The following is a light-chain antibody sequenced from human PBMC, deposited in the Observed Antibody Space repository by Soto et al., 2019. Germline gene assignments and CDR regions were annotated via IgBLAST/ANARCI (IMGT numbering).Light chain of an antibody. CDR3: QQYGSSPPIT. CDR1: QSVRKN. J-gene: IGKJ5*01. Sequence: EIVLTQSPGTLSLSPGERATLSCRASQSVRKNLAWYQQKPGQAPRLLIYGASSRATGIPDRFSGSGSGTDFTLTISRLEPEDFAVYYCQQYGSSPPITFGQGTRLEIK. V-gene: IGKV3-20*01. CDR2: GAS.